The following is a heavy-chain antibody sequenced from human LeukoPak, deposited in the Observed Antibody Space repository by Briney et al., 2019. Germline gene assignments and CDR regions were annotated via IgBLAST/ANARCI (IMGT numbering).Heavy chain of an antibody. D-gene: IGHD3-3*01. Sequence: PGGSLRLSCAASGFTFSSYAMSWVRQTPGKGLEWVSGITASGGSTYHADSVKGRFTISRDNSINTLNLQMNNLRAEDTAIYYCAKGLGFWSGYYTPFDYWGQGSSDTVSS. J-gene: IGHJ4*02. CDR1: GFTFSSYA. V-gene: IGHV3-23*01. CDR3: AKGLGFWSGYYTPFDY. CDR2: ITASGGST.